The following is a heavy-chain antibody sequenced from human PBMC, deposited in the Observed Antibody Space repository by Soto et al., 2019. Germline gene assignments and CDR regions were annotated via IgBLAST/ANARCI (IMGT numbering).Heavy chain of an antibody. J-gene: IGHJ5*02. D-gene: IGHD2-21*01. CDR1: GAALNSGNYY. CDR2: IYVTGAV. CDR3: ARLRIATNNYKWFDP. V-gene: IGHV4-31*03. Sequence: SETLSLTCSVSGAALNSGNYYWGWIRQVPGKGLEWIGHIYVTGAVDYNPSLRDRITISQDTSERQFSLNLRLVTAADTAVYYCARLRIATNNYKWFDPWGQGTLVTVSS.